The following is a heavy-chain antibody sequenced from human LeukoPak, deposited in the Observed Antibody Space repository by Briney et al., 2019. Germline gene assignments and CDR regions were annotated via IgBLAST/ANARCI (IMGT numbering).Heavy chain of an antibody. CDR1: GGSISSYY. D-gene: IGHD3-3*01. Sequence: ASETLSLTCAVSGGSISSYYWSWIRQPPGKGLEWIGYIYYSGSTNYNPSLKSRVTISVDPSKNQFSLKLGSVTAADTAVYYCARGRGAYYDFWSGYQEHLNWFDPWGQGTLVTVSS. V-gene: IGHV4-59*01. J-gene: IGHJ5*02. CDR2: IYYSGST. CDR3: ARGRGAYYDFWSGYQEHLNWFDP.